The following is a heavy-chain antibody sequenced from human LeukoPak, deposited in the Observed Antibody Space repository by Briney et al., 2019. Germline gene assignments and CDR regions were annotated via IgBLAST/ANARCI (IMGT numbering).Heavy chain of an antibody. V-gene: IGHV4-34*01. CDR1: GGSFSGYY. J-gene: IGHJ5*02. CDR3: ARGWGYCSSTSCYKGFDP. D-gene: IGHD2-2*02. Sequence: SETLSLTCAVYGGSFSGYYWSWIRQPPGKGLEWVGEINHSGSTNYNPSLKSRVTISVDTSKKQFSLKLRSVTAADTAVYYCARGWGYCSSTSCYKGFDPWGQGTLVTVSS. CDR2: INHSGST.